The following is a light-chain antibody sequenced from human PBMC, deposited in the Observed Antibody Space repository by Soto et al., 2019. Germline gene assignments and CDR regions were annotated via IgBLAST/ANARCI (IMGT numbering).Light chain of an antibody. CDR3: GQSHSTPPT. CDR2: AAP. CDR1: QSISSY. J-gene: IGKJ4*01. Sequence: IQMTQSPSSLSASVGDRVTITCRASQSISSYLNWYQQKPGKAPKLLIYAAPSLQSGVPSRLSGSASGTDFTRTIGSPQPEDFATYYCGQSHSTPPTFGGGTKVESK. V-gene: IGKV1-39*01.